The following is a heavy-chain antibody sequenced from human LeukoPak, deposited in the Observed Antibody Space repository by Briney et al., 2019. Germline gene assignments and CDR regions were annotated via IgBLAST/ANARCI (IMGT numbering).Heavy chain of an antibody. D-gene: IGHD3-10*01. CDR2: IDPSDSYT. CDR1: GYSFTSYW. J-gene: IGHJ3*02. CDR3: ARYFYGSGMPYDAFDI. Sequence: LGESLKISCKGSGYSFTSYWISWVRQMPGKGLERMGKIDPSDSYTKYSPSFQGHVTISADKSITTAYLQWSSLKASDTAMYYCARYFYGSGMPYDAFDIWGQGTMVTVSS. V-gene: IGHV5-10-1*01.